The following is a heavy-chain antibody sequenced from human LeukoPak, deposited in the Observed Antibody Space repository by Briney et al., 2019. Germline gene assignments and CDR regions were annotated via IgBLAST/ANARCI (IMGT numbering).Heavy chain of an antibody. CDR1: RYTFTGYY. V-gene: IGHV1-46*01. Sequence: ASVKVSCKASRYTFTGYYMHWVRLAPGQGLEWMGIINPSGGSTSYAQKFQGRVTMTRDTSTSTVYMELSSLRSEDTAVYYCARDAQWELLNVDYWGQGTLVTVSS. D-gene: IGHD1-26*01. CDR3: ARDAQWELLNVDY. J-gene: IGHJ4*02. CDR2: INPSGGST.